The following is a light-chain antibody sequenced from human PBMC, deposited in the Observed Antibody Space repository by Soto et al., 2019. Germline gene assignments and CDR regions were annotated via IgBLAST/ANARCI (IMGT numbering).Light chain of an antibody. CDR2: EVS. V-gene: IGLV2-8*01. J-gene: IGLJ3*02. CDR3: SSYAGSNNLRL. Sequence: QSALTQPPSASGSTGQSVTISCTGTSSDDGDYNYVSWYQQHPGKAPKLMIYEVSKRPSGVPDRFSGSKSGNTASLTVSGLQAEDEADYYCSSYAGSNNLRLFGGGTKLTVL. CDR1: SSDDGDYNY.